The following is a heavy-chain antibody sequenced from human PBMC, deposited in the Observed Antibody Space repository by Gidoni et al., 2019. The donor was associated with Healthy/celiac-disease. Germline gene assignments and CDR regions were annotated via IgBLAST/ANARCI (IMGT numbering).Heavy chain of an antibody. D-gene: IGHD2-15*01. CDR3: AREARVAATSYFDY. J-gene: IGHJ4*02. V-gene: IGHV1-69*08. Sequence: QVQLVQSGAEVKKPGSSVKVSCKASGGTFSSYTISWVRQAPGQGLEWMGRIIPILGIANYAQKFQGRVTITADKSTSTAYMELSSLRSEDTAVYYCAREARVAATSYFDYWGQGTLVTVSS. CDR2: IIPILGIA. CDR1: GGTFSSYT.